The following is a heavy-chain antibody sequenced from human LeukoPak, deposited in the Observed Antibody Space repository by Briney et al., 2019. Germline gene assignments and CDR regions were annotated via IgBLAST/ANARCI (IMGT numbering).Heavy chain of an antibody. V-gene: IGHV1-2*02. J-gene: IGHJ5*02. D-gene: IGHD6-13*01. CDR1: GYTFTGYQ. CDR3: ARSPDSSSWNYFYP. Sequence: ASVKVSCKASGYTFTGYQIHWVRQAPGQGPEWMGWINPNSGGTNYAQKFQGRVTMTRDTSISTAYMELSRLRSDGTAVYYCARSPDSSSWNYFYPWGQGTLVTVSS. CDR2: INPNSGGT.